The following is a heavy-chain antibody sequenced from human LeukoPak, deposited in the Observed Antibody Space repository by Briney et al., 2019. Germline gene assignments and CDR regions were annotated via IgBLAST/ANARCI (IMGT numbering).Heavy chain of an antibody. CDR2: IIPILGIA. V-gene: IGHV1-69*04. CDR3: ARDRSSYYDSSGYSNWFDP. Sequence: SVKVSWKASGGTFSSYTISWVRQAPGQGLEWMGRIIPILGIANYAQKFQGRVTITADKSTSTAYMELSSLRSEDTAVYYCARDRSSYYDSSGYSNWFDPWGQGTLVTVSS. CDR1: GGTFSSYT. J-gene: IGHJ5*02. D-gene: IGHD3-22*01.